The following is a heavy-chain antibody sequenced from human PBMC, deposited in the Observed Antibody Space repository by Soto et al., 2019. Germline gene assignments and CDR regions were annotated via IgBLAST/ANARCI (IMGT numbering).Heavy chain of an antibody. CDR3: ARRGPGTYFDY. Sequence: GGSLRLSCAASGFTFSSYAMNWDRQAPGKGLEWVSVISGSGDSTYYADSVKGRFTISRDNSKNTLYLQMNSLRAEDTAVYYCARRGPGTYFDYWGQGTLVTVSS. D-gene: IGHD6-13*01. J-gene: IGHJ4*02. CDR2: ISGSGDST. V-gene: IGHV3-23*01. CDR1: GFTFSSYA.